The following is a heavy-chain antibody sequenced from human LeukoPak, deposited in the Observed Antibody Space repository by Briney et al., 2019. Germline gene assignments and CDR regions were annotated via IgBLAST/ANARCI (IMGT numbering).Heavy chain of an antibody. Sequence: SGTLSLTCAVSGGSISSSNWWSWVRQPPGKGLEWIGEIYHSGNTNYNPSLKSRVTISVDKSKNQFSLKLSSVTAADTAVYYCARDGYLGRWAFDIWGQGIMVTVSS. CDR3: ARDGYLGRWAFDI. CDR2: IYHSGNT. CDR1: GGSISSSNW. V-gene: IGHV4-4*02. J-gene: IGHJ3*02. D-gene: IGHD5-18*01.